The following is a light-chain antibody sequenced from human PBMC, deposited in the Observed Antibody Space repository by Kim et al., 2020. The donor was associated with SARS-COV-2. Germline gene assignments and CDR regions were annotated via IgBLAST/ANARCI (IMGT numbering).Light chain of an antibody. Sequence: IVLTQSPATLSLSPGERATLSCRASQSVNNNFLDWYQQKPGQAPRLLIYGTSRRATGIPYRFSGSGSATDFTLTISSLEPEDSAVYYCQQRSNGPPLTFGGGTKVDIK. CDR1: QSVNNNF. CDR3: QQRSNGPPLT. CDR2: GTS. J-gene: IGKJ4*01. V-gene: IGKV3-11*01.